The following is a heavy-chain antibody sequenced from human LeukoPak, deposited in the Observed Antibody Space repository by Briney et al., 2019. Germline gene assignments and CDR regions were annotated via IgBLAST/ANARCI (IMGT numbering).Heavy chain of an antibody. V-gene: IGHV3-9*01. CDR1: GFTFDDYA. Sequence: PGGSLRLSCAASGFTFDDYAMHWVRQAPGKGLEWVSGISWNSGSIGYADSVKGRFTISRDNAKNSLYLQMNSLRAEDTALYYCAKADAPETYSGSYVTYGYFDYWGQGTLVTVSS. CDR2: ISWNSGSI. CDR3: AKADAPETYSGSYVTYGYFDY. J-gene: IGHJ4*02. D-gene: IGHD1-26*01.